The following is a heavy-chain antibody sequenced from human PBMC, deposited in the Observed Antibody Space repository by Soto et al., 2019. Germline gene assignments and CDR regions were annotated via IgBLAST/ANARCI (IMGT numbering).Heavy chain of an antibody. CDR2: IGGSDGKT. V-gene: IGHV3-23*01. Sequence: GGSLRLSCAASGFIFKNYAMTWVRQAPGEGLEWVSTIGGSDGKTYYSDSVKGRFAIYRDNSRNSLYLQMDSLRAEDTALYYCVRDWSGKTCPCMDVWGQGTTVTVSS. CDR3: VRDWSGKTCPCMDV. D-gene: IGHD3-3*01. CDR1: GFIFKNYA. J-gene: IGHJ6*02.